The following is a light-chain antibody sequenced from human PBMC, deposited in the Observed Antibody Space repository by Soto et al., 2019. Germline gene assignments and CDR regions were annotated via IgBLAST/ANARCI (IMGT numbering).Light chain of an antibody. CDR1: TGAVTSGYY. J-gene: IGLJ2*01. CDR2: STN. CDR3: LLYYGGQLGV. V-gene: IGLV7-43*01. Sequence: QAVVTQEPSLTVSPGGTVTLTCATSTGAVTSGYYPNWFQQKPGRAPRALIYSTNNKYSWTPARFSGSLLGGKAALTLSGVQPEDEADYYCLLYYGGQLGVFGGGTKPNVL.